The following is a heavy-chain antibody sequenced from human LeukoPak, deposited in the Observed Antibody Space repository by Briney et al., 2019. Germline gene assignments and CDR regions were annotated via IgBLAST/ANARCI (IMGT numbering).Heavy chain of an antibody. CDR1: GGSISSSSYY. D-gene: IGHD6-6*01. J-gene: IGHJ4*02. CDR3: AIYSSSFTYYFDY. V-gene: IGHV4-39*07. CDR2: IYYSGST. Sequence: SETLSLTCTVSGGSISSSSYYWGWIRQPPGKGLEWIGSIYYSGSTYYNPSLKSRVTISVDTSKNQFSLKLSSVTAADTAVYYCAIYSSSFTYYFDYWGQGTLVTVSS.